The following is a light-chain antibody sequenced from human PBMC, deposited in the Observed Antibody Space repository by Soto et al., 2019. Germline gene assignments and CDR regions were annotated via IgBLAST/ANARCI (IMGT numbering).Light chain of an antibody. V-gene: IGLV1-40*01. Sequence: QSVLTQPPSVSGAPGQRVTISCTGSSSNIGAGYDVHWYQQLPGTAPKLLIYGNNIRPSGVPDRFSGSKFATSAYLTISGLQAEDEAEYYCQSQDGSLSVSVFGGGTKVTVL. CDR1: SSNIGAGYD. J-gene: IGLJ3*02. CDR2: GNN. CDR3: QSQDGSLSVSV.